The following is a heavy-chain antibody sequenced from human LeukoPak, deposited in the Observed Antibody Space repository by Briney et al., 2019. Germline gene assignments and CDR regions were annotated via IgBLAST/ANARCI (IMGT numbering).Heavy chain of an antibody. D-gene: IGHD3-10*01. CDR1: GGFINDHF. CDR2: AHVSGSA. Sequence: SSETLSLTCSVSGGFINDHFWSWVRQPPGKGLEWIGYAHVSGSANSIPSLKSRVIISVDTSRNLFSLRLTSVTASDTAVYYCARDSKEYDSGSYEDHFDSWGPGTLVTVSS. CDR3: ARDSKEYDSGSYEDHFDS. J-gene: IGHJ5*01. V-gene: IGHV4-59*11.